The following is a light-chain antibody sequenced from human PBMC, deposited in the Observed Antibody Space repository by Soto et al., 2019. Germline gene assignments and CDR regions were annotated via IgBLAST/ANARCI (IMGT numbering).Light chain of an antibody. V-gene: IGKV3-15*01. CDR1: QSDSTN. Sequence: EILMTQSPATLSVSPGESATLSCRASQSDSTNLAWYQQKPGRAPRLLIYGASTRATGIPARFSGSGSGTEFTLTISGLQSEDFAVYYCQQYDDWPRDTFGQGTKLEIK. CDR3: QQYDDWPRDT. J-gene: IGKJ2*01. CDR2: GAS.